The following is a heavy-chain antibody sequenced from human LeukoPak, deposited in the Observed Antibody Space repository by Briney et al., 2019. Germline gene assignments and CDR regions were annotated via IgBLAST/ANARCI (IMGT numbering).Heavy chain of an antibody. V-gene: IGHV4-39*07. CDR2: IYYSGST. J-gene: IGHJ4*02. Sequence: MTSETLSLTCTVSGGSISSSSYYWGWVRQPPGKGLEWIGSIYYSGSTYYNPSLKSRVTISVDTSKNQFSLKLSSVTAADTAVYYCARRPNDYGGNEPLDYWGQGTLVTVSS. CDR1: GGSISSSSYY. D-gene: IGHD4-23*01. CDR3: ARRPNDYGGNEPLDY.